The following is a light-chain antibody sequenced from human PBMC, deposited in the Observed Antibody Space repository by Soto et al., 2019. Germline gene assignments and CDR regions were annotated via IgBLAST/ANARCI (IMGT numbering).Light chain of an antibody. CDR1: QSLTSSF. CDR3: QLYGRLPLS. CDR2: GAS. V-gene: IGKV3-20*01. Sequence: EILLTQSPGTLSLSPGDRATLSCRASQSLTSSFLAWYQQKPGQTPRLLIYGASIRATDIPDRFSGSGSGTDFTLTISRLEPEDFAVYFCQLYGRLPLSFGGGTKVEIK. J-gene: IGKJ4*01.